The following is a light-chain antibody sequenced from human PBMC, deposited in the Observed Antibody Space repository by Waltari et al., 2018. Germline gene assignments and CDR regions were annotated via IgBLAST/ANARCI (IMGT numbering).Light chain of an antibody. CDR1: SGSVCTTYH. CDR2: NTN. Sequence: QTVVTQEPSFSVSPGGTVTLPCGLSSGSVCTTYHPSWYQQTPGQAPRTLIYNTNTRSSGVPDRFSGSILGNKAALTITGAQADDESDYYCVLYMGSDIVIFGGGTKLTVL. V-gene: IGLV8-61*01. CDR3: VLYMGSDIVI. J-gene: IGLJ2*01.